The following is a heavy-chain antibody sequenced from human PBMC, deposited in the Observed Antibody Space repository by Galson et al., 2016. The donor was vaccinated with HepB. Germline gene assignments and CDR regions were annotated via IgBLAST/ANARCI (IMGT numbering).Heavy chain of an antibody. J-gene: IGHJ3*02. CDR1: GFTFSTYT. Sequence: SLRLSCAASGFTFSTYTMNWVRQAPGKGLEWVSYISSTSTYIDYADSVKGRFTISRENAKNSLYLQMNSLRAEDTAVYYCGRDRSRFSSGYYTGARDVFAIWGQGTVVTVCS. CDR3: GRDRSRFSSGYYTGARDVFAI. V-gene: IGHV3-21*01. CDR2: ISSTSTYI. D-gene: IGHD3-3*01.